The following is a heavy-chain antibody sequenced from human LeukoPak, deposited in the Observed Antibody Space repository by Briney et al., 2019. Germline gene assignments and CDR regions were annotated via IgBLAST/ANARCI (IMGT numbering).Heavy chain of an antibody. CDR3: SWHSYDNSGYYYFDY. CDR2: IRSKANSYAT. CDR1: GFTFSGSA. D-gene: IGHD3-22*01. Sequence: GGSLRLSCAASGFTFSGSAMHWVRQASGKGLEWVGRIRSKANSYATAYAASVKGRFTISRDDSKNTAYLQMNSLKTEDTAVYYCSWHSYDNSGYYYFDYWGQGTLVTVSS. V-gene: IGHV3-73*01. J-gene: IGHJ4*02.